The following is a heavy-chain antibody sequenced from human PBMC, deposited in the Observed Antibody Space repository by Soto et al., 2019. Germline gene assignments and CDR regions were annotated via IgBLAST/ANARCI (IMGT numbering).Heavy chain of an antibody. CDR3: ARARYNWNYGGFHFDY. J-gene: IGHJ4*02. Sequence: PGGSLRLSCAASGFTFRSYWMHWVRQAPGKGLVWVSRINSDGSSTSYADSVKGRFTISRDNAKNTLYLQMNSLRAEDTAVYYCARARYNWNYGGFHFDYWGQGTLVTVSS. D-gene: IGHD1-7*01. V-gene: IGHV3-74*01. CDR2: INSDGSST. CDR1: GFTFRSYW.